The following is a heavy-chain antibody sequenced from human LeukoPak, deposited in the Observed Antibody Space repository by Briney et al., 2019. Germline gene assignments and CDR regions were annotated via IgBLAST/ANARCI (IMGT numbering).Heavy chain of an antibody. V-gene: IGHV4-59*08. Sequence: ASETLSLTCTVSGGSISSYYWSWIRQPPGKGLEWIGYIYYSGSTNYNPSLKSRVTISVDTSKNQFSLKLSSVTAADTAVYYCASTPVVTAIHYFDYWGQGTLVTVSS. CDR1: GGSISSYY. CDR2: IYYSGST. CDR3: ASTPVVTAIHYFDY. D-gene: IGHD2-21*02. J-gene: IGHJ4*02.